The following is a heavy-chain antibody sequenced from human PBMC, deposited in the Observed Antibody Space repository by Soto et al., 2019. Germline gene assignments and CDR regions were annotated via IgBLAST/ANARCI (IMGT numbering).Heavy chain of an antibody. CDR2: FRTGADDGTT. CDR1: GFTFSSYS. J-gene: IGHJ4*02. D-gene: IGHD3-10*01. CDR3: AKKVNSGPGSQYFDY. Sequence: GGSLRLSCAASGFTFSSYSMSWVRQAPGKGLAWVSGFRTGADDGTTYYADSVKGRFTISRDISKNTLFLQMNSLRAEDTAIYYCAKKVNSGPGSQYFDYWGQGTLVTVSS. V-gene: IGHV3-23*01.